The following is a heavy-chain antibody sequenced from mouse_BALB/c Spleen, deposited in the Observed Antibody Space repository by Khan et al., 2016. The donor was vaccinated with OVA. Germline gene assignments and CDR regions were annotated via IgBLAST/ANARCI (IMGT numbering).Heavy chain of an antibody. J-gene: IGHJ3*01. CDR2: IRYDGDS. CDR3: ARGGSSGQAWFAY. V-gene: IGHV3-6*02. D-gene: IGHD3-1*01. Sequence: EVQLQESGPGPVKPSQSLSLTCSVTGYSITSGYFWNWIRQFPGNNLEWLGYIRYDGDSKYNPSLKNRISITRDTSTNPFFLQLNSVPPEDTATYYCARGGSSGQAWFAYWGQGTMVTVSA. CDR1: GYSITSGYF.